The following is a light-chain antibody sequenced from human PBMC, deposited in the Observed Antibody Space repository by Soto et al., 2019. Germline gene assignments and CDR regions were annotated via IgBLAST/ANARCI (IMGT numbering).Light chain of an antibody. J-gene: IGKJ5*01. CDR3: QQRSDLPS. CDR1: QSVGSY. V-gene: IGKV3-11*01. Sequence: VLKQSTATLSASPGKKTNLAFRGSQSVGSYLAWYQQKPGQAPRLLTYDASYRATGIPARFSGSGSGTHFTLTISSLEPEDFAVYYCQQRSDLPSFCHVTLLEVK. CDR2: DAS.